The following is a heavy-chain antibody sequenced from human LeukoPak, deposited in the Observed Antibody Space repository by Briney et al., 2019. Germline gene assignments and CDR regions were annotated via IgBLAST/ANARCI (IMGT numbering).Heavy chain of an antibody. CDR3: ARGSPAADDAFDI. CDR2: ITHTGST. Sequence: SETLSLTCAVNGGSFSGYYWNWIRQPPGKGLEWIGDITHTGSTNDKPSLAGRVTVSVDTSKNQFSLSLASVTAADTALYYCARGSPAADDAFDIWGQGTLVTVSS. CDR1: GGSFSGYY. V-gene: IGHV4-34*01. J-gene: IGHJ3*02. D-gene: IGHD6-13*01.